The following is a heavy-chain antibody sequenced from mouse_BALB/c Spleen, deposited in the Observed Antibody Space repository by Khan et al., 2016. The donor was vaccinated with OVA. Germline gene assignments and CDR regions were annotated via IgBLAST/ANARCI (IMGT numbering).Heavy chain of an antibody. CDR1: GYNIKDNY. CDR3: ARWPRGY. CDR2: IDPANGNP. Sequence: VQLKQSGAELVKPGASVKLSCTASGYNIKDNYMHWVKQRPEQGLEWIGRIDPANGNPEYDPKFQGKATITADTPSNTAYLQLSSLTSEDTAVYYCARWPRGYWGQGTTLTVSS. V-gene: IGHV14-3*02. J-gene: IGHJ2*01.